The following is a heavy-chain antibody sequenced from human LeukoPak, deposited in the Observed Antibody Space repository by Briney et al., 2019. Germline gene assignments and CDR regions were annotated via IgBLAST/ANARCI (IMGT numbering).Heavy chain of an antibody. CDR3: AKDLVAVATHTPIDY. J-gene: IGHJ4*02. CDR1: GFTFSSYG. V-gene: IGHV3-30*02. Sequence: PGGSLRLSCAASGFTFSSYGMHWVRQAPGKGLEGVALIRYDGSKKYYADSVQGRFTISRDNSKNTVYLQMNSLRAEDTAVYYCAKDLVAVATHTPIDYWGQGTLVTVSS. D-gene: IGHD6-19*01. CDR2: IRYDGSKK.